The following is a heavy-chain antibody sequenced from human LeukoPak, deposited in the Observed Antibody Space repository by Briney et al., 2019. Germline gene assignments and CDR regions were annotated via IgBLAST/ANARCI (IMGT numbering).Heavy chain of an antibody. D-gene: IGHD5-12*01. CDR3: AREAASGYGYSFDF. CDR1: GYTFTNYY. V-gene: IGHV1-46*01. Sequence: ASVKVSCKASGYTFTNYYVHWVRQAPGQGLEWLGLISPSGGSTNYAQKFQGRVTMTRDTSTSTVYMELSSLRSEDTAVYYCAREAASGYGYSFDFWGQGTLVTVSS. CDR2: ISPSGGST. J-gene: IGHJ4*02.